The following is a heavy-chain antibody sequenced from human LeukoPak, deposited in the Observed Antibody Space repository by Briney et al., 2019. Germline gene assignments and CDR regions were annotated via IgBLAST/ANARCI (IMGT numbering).Heavy chain of an antibody. Sequence: PGGSLRLSCAASGFTVGNNYMKWIRQAPGKGLEWVSLTYSGGSTYYADSVKGRFTISRDSPKNTPYLQMNSLRVEDTAVYYCATNMGFWGQGTLVTVSS. CDR2: TYSGGST. J-gene: IGHJ4*02. V-gene: IGHV3-53*01. CDR1: GFTVGNNY. D-gene: IGHD2/OR15-2a*01. CDR3: ATNMGF.